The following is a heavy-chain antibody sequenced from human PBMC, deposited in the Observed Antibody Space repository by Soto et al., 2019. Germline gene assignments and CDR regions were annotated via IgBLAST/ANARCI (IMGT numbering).Heavy chain of an antibody. J-gene: IGHJ4*02. Sequence: ASVKVSCKASGYTFTGYYMHWVRQAPGQGLEWMGWINPNSGDTNYAQKFQGRVTMTRDTSISTAYMELSRLRSDDTAVYYCARGGKYYYDSSGYYYWRQGTLVTVSS. CDR1: GYTFTGYY. CDR3: ARGGKYYYDSSGYYY. D-gene: IGHD3-22*01. V-gene: IGHV1-2*02. CDR2: INPNSGDT.